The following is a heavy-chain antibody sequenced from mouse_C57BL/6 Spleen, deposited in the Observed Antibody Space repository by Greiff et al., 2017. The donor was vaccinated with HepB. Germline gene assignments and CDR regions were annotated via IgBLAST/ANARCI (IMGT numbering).Heavy chain of an antibody. CDR2: ISDGGSYT. CDR3: ARAYGSSYFDY. V-gene: IGHV5-4*03. D-gene: IGHD1-1*01. Sequence: DVMLVESGGGLVKPGGSLKLSCAASGFTFSSYAMSWVRQTPEKRLEWVATISDGGSYTYYPDNVKGRFTISRDNAKNNLYLQMSHLKSEDTAMYYCARAYGSSYFDYWGQGTTLTVSS. CDR1: GFTFSSYA. J-gene: IGHJ2*01.